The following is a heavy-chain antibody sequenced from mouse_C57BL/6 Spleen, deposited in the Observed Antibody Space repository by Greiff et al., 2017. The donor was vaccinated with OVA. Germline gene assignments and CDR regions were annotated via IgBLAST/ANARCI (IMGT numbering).Heavy chain of an antibody. J-gene: IGHJ4*01. D-gene: IGHD4-1*01. CDR3: ARRFLTAPYAMDY. CDR1: GFTFSDYG. V-gene: IGHV5-17*01. Sequence: EVKLVESGGGLVKPGGSLKLSCAASGFTFSDYGMHWVRQAPEKGLEWVAYISSGSSTIYYADTVKGRFTISRDNAKNTLFLQMTRLRSEDTAMYYCARRFLTAPYAMDYWGQGTSVTVSS. CDR2: ISSGSSTI.